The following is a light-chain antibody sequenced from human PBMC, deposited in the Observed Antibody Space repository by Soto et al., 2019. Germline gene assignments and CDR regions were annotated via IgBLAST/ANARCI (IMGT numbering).Light chain of an antibody. CDR3: QVWDSSSDHVV. V-gene: IGLV3-21*02. CDR1: NIGSKN. Sequence: SYELTQPPSVSVAPGQTARITCGGNNIGSKNVHWYQQKPGQAPVLVVYGDSDRPSGIPERFSGSNSGNTATLTISRVEAGDEADYYCQVWDSSSDHVVFGGVTKVTVL. J-gene: IGLJ2*01. CDR2: GDS.